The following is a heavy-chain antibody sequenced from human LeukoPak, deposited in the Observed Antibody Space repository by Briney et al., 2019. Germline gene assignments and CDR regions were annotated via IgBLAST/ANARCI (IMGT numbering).Heavy chain of an antibody. CDR1: GGSISSSSYY. V-gene: IGHV4-39*07. Sequence: SETLSLTCTVSGGSISSSSYYWGWIRQPPGKGLEWIGSIYYSGSTYYNPSLKSRVTISVDTSKNQFSLKLSSVTAADTAVYYWARDEDWTAGTVFDPWGQGTLVTVSS. J-gene: IGHJ5*02. D-gene: IGHD6-13*01. CDR3: ARDEDWTAGTVFDP. CDR2: IYYSGST.